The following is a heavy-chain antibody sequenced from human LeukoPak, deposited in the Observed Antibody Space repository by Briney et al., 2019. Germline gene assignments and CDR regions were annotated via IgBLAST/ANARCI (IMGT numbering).Heavy chain of an antibody. CDR3: ARHVIDSPYTRFDY. CDR2: IYYGGTT. CDR1: GASVSSSTYS. Sequence: SETLSLTCTVSGASVSSSTYSWGWIRQSPGKGLEWIGSIYYGGTTSYSPSLRSRVTISVDTSKNQFSLKLRSVTATDTAVYFRARHVIDSPYTRFDYWGQGTLVTVSS. D-gene: IGHD2/OR15-2a*01. V-gene: IGHV4-39*01. J-gene: IGHJ4*02.